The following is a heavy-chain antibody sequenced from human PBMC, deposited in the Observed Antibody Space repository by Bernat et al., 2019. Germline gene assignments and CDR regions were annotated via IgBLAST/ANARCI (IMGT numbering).Heavy chain of an antibody. J-gene: IGHJ3*02. CDR2: ISYDGSNK. CDR3: AEDRLSGSWEVDAFDI. CDR1: GFTFSDAW. D-gene: IGHD1-26*01. V-gene: IGHV3-30*18. Sequence: VQLVESGGGLVKPGGSLRLSCVASGFTFSDAWMSWVRQAPGKGLEWVAVISYDGSNKYYADSVKGRFTISRDNSKNTLYLQMNSLRAEDTAVYYCAEDRLSGSWEVDAFDIWGQGTMVTVSS.